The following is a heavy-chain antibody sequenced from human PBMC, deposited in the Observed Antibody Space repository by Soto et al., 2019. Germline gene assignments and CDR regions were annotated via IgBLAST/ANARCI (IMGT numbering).Heavy chain of an antibody. D-gene: IGHD3-3*01. CDR1: GFTFSSYG. CDR2: ISYDGSNK. J-gene: IGHJ4*02. Sequence: PGGSLRLSCAASGFTFSSYGMHWVXXXXGXXXEWVAVISYDGSNKYYADSVKGRFTISRDNSKNTLYLQMNSLRAEDTAVYYCAKGDRITIFGVADVNFDYWGQGTLVTVSS. V-gene: IGHV3-30*18. CDR3: AKGDRITIFGVADVNFDY.